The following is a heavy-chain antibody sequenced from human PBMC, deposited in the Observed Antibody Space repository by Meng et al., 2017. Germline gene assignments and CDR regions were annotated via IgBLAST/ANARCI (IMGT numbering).Heavy chain of an antibody. Sequence: VHRPGAGPGLGGRGGNPCLTCAGSGDVFRSSNWRSRVRLPPRKALEWIGEVDMSGRTKYNPSLKSRVTISVDKYKNHFSLQLRSVTAADTAVYYCARDRGAVAGTNFDYWGQGTLVTVSS. J-gene: IGHJ4*02. D-gene: IGHD6-19*01. V-gene: IGHV4-4*02. CDR2: VDMSGRT. CDR1: GDVFRSSNW. CDR3: ARDRGAVAGTNFDY.